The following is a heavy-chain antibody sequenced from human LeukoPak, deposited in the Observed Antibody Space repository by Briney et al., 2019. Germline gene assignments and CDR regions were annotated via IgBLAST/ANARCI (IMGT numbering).Heavy chain of an antibody. Sequence: ASVTVSCKASGYTFTSYGITWVRQAPGQGLEWMGWISGYNGNTHYSQNLQGRVTMTTHTSTSTAYMELRSLRSDDTAVYYCARDEAGATKDYWGQDTLVTVSS. V-gene: IGHV1-18*01. CDR3: ARDEAGATKDY. CDR1: GYTFTSYG. CDR2: ISGYNGNT. J-gene: IGHJ4*02. D-gene: IGHD1-26*01.